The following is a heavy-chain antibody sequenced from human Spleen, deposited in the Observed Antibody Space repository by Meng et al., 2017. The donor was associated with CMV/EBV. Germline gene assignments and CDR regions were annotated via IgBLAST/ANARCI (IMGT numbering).Heavy chain of an antibody. CDR3: ASFHCSSSNCYTKNYDMDV. CDR1: GGTFTSYA. CDR2: IIPMFETV. J-gene: IGHJ6*02. D-gene: IGHD2-2*02. V-gene: IGHV1-69*05. Sequence: SVKVSCKASGGTFTSYAISWVRQAPGQGLEWIGGIIPMFETVKYAQNLQGRVTITTDEFTSTAYMELSSLRSEDTAVYYCASFHCSSSNCYTKNYDMDVWGQGTTVTVSS.